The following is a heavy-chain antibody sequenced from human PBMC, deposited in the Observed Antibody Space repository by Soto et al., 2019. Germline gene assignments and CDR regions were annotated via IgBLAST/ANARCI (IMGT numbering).Heavy chain of an antibody. V-gene: IGHV1-3*01. CDR1: GYTFTSYA. D-gene: IGHD5-18*01. CDR2: INAGNGNT. Sequence: QLQLVQFGAEVKKPGASVTVSCKASGYTFTSYAMHWVRQAPGQGLEWMGWINAGNGNTNYSQKFQGRVTMTRDTSASTAYMELSSLRSEDTAVYYCARDPGYSYGYNWCQGTLVTVSS. J-gene: IGHJ4*02. CDR3: ARDPGYSYGYN.